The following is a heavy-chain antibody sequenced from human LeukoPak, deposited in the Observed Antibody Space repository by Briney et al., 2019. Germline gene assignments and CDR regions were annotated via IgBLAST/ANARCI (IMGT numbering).Heavy chain of an antibody. Sequence: PSETLSLTCTVSGGSISSYYWSWIRQPPGKGLEWIGYIYYSGSTNYNPSLKSRVTISVDTSKNQFSLKLSSVTAADTAVYYCAGTTVTTSYYYGMDVWGQGTTVTVSS. CDR3: AGTTVTTSYYYGMDV. CDR1: GGSISSYY. CDR2: IYYSGST. V-gene: IGHV4-59*08. J-gene: IGHJ6*02. D-gene: IGHD4-17*01.